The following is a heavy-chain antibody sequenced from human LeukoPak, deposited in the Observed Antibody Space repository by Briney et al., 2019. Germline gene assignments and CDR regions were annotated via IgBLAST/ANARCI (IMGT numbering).Heavy chain of an antibody. D-gene: IGHD3-3*01. CDR1: GGSISSYY. Sequence: SETLSLTCTVSGGSISSYYWSWVRQPPGKGLEWIGFFYYSGSTNYNPSLKSRVTISVDTSKNQFSLKLSSVTAADTAVYYCARPQNGFWSGQGAFDIWGQGTMVTVSS. CDR3: ARPQNGFWSGQGAFDI. J-gene: IGHJ3*02. CDR2: FYYSGST. V-gene: IGHV4-59*01.